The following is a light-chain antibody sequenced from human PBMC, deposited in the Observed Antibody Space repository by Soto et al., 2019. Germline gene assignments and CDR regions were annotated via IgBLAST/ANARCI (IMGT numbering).Light chain of an antibody. Sequence: QSVLTQPPSVSGAPGQRVTISCTGSSSNIGAGYDVHWYQQLPGTAPKLLIYDNNNRPPGVPDRFSGSKSGTSASLAITGLQAEDEADYYCQSYDSSLSSWVFGGGTQLTVL. CDR1: SSNIGAGYD. J-gene: IGLJ3*02. V-gene: IGLV1-40*01. CDR3: QSYDSSLSSWV. CDR2: DNN.